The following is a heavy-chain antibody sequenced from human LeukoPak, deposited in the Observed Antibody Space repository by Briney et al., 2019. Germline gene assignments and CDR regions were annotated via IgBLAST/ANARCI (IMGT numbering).Heavy chain of an antibody. J-gene: IGHJ4*02. CDR2: ISYNGRNK. V-gene: IGHV3-30*04. CDR3: ARDGYSGWDVVGHYYFEY. D-gene: IGHD5-12*01. CDR1: RLTLTIYS. Sequence: GRSMRLASAPSRLTLTIYSMHCARHAPSKGREWGASISYNGRNKIYTDSVKGRLIICRDTSKSMLYLQMNRLRAEDTAVYYCARDGYSGWDVVGHYYFEYWGQGPLVTVS.